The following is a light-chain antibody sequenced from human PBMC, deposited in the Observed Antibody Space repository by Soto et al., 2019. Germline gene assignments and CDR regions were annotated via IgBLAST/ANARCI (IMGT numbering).Light chain of an antibody. CDR1: QSTSSH. CDR2: DAS. Sequence: DIQMTQSPSSLSASLGDRVIITCRASQSTSSHLNWYQQKAGKAPKLLVYDASNLQSGAPSRFSGSASGTDFTLTISSLQPEDFATYYCQQSYTPPFTFGPGTKVDIK. J-gene: IGKJ3*01. CDR3: QQSYTPPFT. V-gene: IGKV1-39*01.